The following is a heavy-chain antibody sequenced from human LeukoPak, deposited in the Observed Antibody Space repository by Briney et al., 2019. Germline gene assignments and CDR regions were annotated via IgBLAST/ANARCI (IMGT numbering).Heavy chain of an antibody. CDR3: ARSSTTVVTFPFDY. CDR2: IYYSGST. V-gene: IGHV4-59*01. Sequence: SETLSLTCTVSGGSISSYYWSWIRQPPGKGLEWIGYIYYSGSTNYNPSLKSRVTISVDTSKNQFSLKLSSVTAADTAVYYCARSSTTVVTFPFDYWGQGTLVTVSS. J-gene: IGHJ4*02. CDR1: GGSISSYY. D-gene: IGHD4-23*01.